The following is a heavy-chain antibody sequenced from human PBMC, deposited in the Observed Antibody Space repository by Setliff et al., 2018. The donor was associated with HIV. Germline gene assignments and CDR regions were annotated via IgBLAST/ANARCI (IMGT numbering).Heavy chain of an antibody. Sequence: SETLSLTCSVSGGSISSDCCYWGWIRQPPGKGLEWIASIYYSGYTYSNPSLKSRVTISVDTSMNQFSLNLYSITAADTAVYYCARYRSGDTDISLDYWGQGALVTVSS. J-gene: IGHJ4*02. CDR2: IYYSGYT. CDR1: GGSISSDCCY. D-gene: IGHD3-10*01. CDR3: ARYRSGDTDISLDY. V-gene: IGHV4-39*07.